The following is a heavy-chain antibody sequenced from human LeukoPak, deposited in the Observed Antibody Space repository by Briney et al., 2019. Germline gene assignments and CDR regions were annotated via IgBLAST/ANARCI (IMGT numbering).Heavy chain of an antibody. J-gene: IGHJ6*03. CDR3: ARVMAASVWRSYGSYYYYYMDV. CDR2: IKEDGSEK. V-gene: IGHV3-7*01. Sequence: QPGGSLRLSCAASGSTFNNYWMGWVRQAPGKGLEWVANIKEDGSEKNYVDSVKGRFTISRDNAKNSLYLQMSSLRAADTAVYYCARVMAASVWRSYGSYYYYYMDVWGKGTTVTVSS. D-gene: IGHD3-16*01. CDR1: GSTFNNYW.